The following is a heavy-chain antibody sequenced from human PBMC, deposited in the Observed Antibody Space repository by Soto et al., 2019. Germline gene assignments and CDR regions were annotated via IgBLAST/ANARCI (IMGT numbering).Heavy chain of an antibody. CDR3: ARGVLH. V-gene: IGHV4-31*03. CDR2: ISYSGST. J-gene: IGHJ4*01. CDR1: GGSISSGGYY. Sequence: QVQLQESGPGLVQPSQTLSLTCTVSGGSISSGGYYWSWIRQHPGTGLEWIGHISYSGSTYYNTSLKRRVTISVATSRYQFSLIVNSVTAPATAVYYCARGVLHWGQGTLVTVSS.